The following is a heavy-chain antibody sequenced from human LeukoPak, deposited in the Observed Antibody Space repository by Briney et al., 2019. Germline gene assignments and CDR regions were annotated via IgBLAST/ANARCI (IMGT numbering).Heavy chain of an antibody. Sequence: SETLSLTCTVSGGSISSYYWSWIRQPPGKGLEWIGFIQDTGSINYNPSLKSRVTMSVDTSKNQFSLKLSSVTAADTAMYYCARGPYSYDSSGAFDIWGQGTMVTVSS. CDR2: IQDTGSI. V-gene: IGHV4-59*01. J-gene: IGHJ3*02. CDR1: GGSISSYY. CDR3: ARGPYSYDSSGAFDI. D-gene: IGHD3-22*01.